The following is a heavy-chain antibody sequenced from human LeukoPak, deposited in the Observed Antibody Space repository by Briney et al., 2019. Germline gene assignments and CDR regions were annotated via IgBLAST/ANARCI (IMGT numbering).Heavy chain of an antibody. CDR2: IYPGDSDT. J-gene: IGHJ6*03. Sequence: GESLKISCKGSGYSFTSYWIGWVRQMPGKGLEWMGIIYPGDSDTRHSPSFQGQVTISADKSISTAYLQWSSLKASDAAMYYCARSQLQYPYYYYMDVWGKGTTVTVSS. CDR1: GYSFTSYW. V-gene: IGHV5-51*01. D-gene: IGHD4-11*01. CDR3: ARSQLQYPYYYYMDV.